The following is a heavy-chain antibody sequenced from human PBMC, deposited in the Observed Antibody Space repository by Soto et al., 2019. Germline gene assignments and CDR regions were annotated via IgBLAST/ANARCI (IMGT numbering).Heavy chain of an antibody. CDR1: GGSISSSSYY. J-gene: IGHJ6*02. CDR2: IYYSGST. Sequence: QLQLQESGPGLVKPSETLSLTCTVSGGSISSSSYYWGWIRQPPGKGLEWIGSIYYSGSTYYNPSLTSRLTICVDTSKNQFSLMLTSVTAADTAVYYCARRIAARPFYYGMDVWGQGTTVTVSS. CDR3: ARRIAARPFYYGMDV. V-gene: IGHV4-39*01. D-gene: IGHD6-6*01.